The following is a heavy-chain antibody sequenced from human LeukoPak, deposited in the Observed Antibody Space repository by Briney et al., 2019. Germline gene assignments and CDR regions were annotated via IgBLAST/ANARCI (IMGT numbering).Heavy chain of an antibody. CDR2: YDGSKK. D-gene: IGHD1-1*01. V-gene: IGHV3-30*02. J-gene: IGHJ4*02. CDR1: GFTLSNFG. CDR3: AKGGTRGTYYFDY. Sequence: GGSLRPSCAASGFTLSNFGMHWVRQAPGKGLEWVAYDGSKKYYPDSVKGRFAISRDISKNTLYLQMSSLTAEDTAVYYCAKGGTRGTYYFDYWGQGALVTVSS.